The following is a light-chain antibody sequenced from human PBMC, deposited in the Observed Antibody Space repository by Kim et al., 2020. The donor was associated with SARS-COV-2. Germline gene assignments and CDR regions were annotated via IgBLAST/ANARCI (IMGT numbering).Light chain of an antibody. CDR2: YDS. J-gene: IGLJ1*01. CDR1: NIGGKS. Sequence: SYELTQPPSVSVAPGQTARITCGGNNIGGKSVHWYQQKPGQAPVLVIYYDSDRPSGIPERFSGSKAATTATLTISRVEAGDEADYCCQVWDSGTDHFVFGTGTKVAVL. CDR3: QVWDSGTDHFV. V-gene: IGLV3-21*01.